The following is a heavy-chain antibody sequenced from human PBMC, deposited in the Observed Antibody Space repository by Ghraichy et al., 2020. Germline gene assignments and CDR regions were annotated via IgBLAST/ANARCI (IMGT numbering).Heavy chain of an antibody. CDR1: GFSFNTYA. CDR2: ISASGYVT. CDR3: AKHRGSGNPWYYDMDV. J-gene: IGHJ6*02. Sequence: LSLTCAASGFSFNTYAMSWVRQAPGKGLHWVSVISASGYVTYYASSVQGRFTISRDNSKNTLYLELSTLRVEDTALYYCAKHRGSGNPWYYDMDVWGQGTTVTVSS. D-gene: IGHD3-10*01. V-gene: IGHV3-23*01.